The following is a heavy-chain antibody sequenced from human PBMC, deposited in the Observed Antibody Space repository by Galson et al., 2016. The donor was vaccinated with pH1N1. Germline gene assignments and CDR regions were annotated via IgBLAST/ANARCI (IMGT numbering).Heavy chain of an antibody. J-gene: IGHJ4*02. D-gene: IGHD1-26*01. CDR1: GDTFRDFY. CDR3: ATAGVVLSATCEY. CDR2: INIKSGAT. V-gene: IGHV1-2*02. Sequence: SVKVSCKASGDTFRDFYLHWVRQAPGQGLEWMGWINIKSGATKYAQKFQVRVTLNTDTSLNTVYMELSRLTSDDTAVYYCATAGVVLSATCEYWGQGTLVTVSS.